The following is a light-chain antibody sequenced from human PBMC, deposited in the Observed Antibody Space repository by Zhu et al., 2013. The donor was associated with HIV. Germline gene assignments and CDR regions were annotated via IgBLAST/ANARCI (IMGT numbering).Light chain of an antibody. V-gene: IGKV1-5*03. J-gene: IGKJ3*01. CDR2: KAS. CDR3: HHVNDNPA. CDR1: QSVSAW. Sequence: DIQMTQSPSTLSASVGDTVTITCRASQSVSAWLAWYQQKPGKAPKLLIYKASTLEVGVPSRFSGSGYGTEFTLTISSLQPDDFASYYCHHVNDNPAFGPGTKVDVK.